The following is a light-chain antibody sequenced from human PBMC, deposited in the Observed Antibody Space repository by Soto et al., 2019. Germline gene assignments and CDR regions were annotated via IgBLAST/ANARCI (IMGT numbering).Light chain of an antibody. CDR3: QQYNSYSPT. J-gene: IGKJ1*01. Sequence: DIQMTQSPSTLSASVGDRVTITCRASQSISSWLAWYQQKPVKDPKLLIYKASSLESGVPSRFSGSGSGTEFTLNISSLQPDDFANYYCQQYNSYSPTFGQGTKVEIK. CDR2: KAS. CDR1: QSISSW. V-gene: IGKV1-5*03.